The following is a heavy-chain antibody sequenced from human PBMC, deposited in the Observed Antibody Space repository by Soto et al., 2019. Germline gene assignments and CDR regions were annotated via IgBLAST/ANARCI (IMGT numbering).Heavy chain of an antibody. V-gene: IGHV3-9*01. CDR1: GFTFGDYA. Sequence: GWSLRLSCEASGFTFGDYAMQWVRQAPGKGLEWVSAISWNSGSIDYADSVKGRFTIPRDNAKNSLYLQMNSLRAEDTALYYCAKSHTTSGWYVTTDYWGQGARVTVSS. CDR3: AKSHTTSGWYVTTDY. CDR2: ISWNSGSI. D-gene: IGHD6-19*01. J-gene: IGHJ4*02.